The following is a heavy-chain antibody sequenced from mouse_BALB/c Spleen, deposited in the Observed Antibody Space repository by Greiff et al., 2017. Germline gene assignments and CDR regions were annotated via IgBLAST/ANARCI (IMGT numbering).Heavy chain of an antibody. V-gene: IGHV1-69*02. CDR3: ARSEYGNFFDY. J-gene: IGHJ2*01. CDR1: GYTFTSYW. CDR2: IDPSDSET. D-gene: IGHD2-10*02. Sequence: VQLQQPGAELVKPGAPVKLSCKASGYTFTSYWMNWVKQRPGRGLEWIGRIDPSDSETHYNQKFKDKATLTVDKSSSTAYIQLSSLTSEDSAVYYCARSEYGNFFDYWGQGTTLTVSS.